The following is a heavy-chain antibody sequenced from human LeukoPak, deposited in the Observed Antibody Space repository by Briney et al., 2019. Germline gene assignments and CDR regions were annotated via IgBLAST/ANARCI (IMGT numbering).Heavy chain of an antibody. CDR2: IKSKTDGGTT. J-gene: IGHJ5*02. D-gene: IGHD3-9*01. CDR1: GFTFSNAW. Sequence: GGSLRLSCAASGFTFSNAWMSWVRQAPGKGLEWVGRIKSKTDGGTTDYAAPVKGRFTISRDDSKNTLYLQMNSLKTEDTAVYYCTTRLRYFDWLLSLYSWFDPWGQGTLVTVSS. V-gene: IGHV3-15*01. CDR3: TTRLRYFDWLLSLYSWFDP.